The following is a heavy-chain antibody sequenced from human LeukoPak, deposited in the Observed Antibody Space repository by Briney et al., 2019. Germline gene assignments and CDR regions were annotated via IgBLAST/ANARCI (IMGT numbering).Heavy chain of an antibody. J-gene: IGHJ3*02. CDR1: GYTLTELS. Sequence: ASVKVSCKVSGYTLTELSMHWVRQAPGKGLEWMGGFDPEDGETIYAQKFQGRVTMTEDTSTDTAYMELSSLRSEDTAVYYCATPDYAEGAFDIWGQGTMVTVSS. CDR3: ATPDYAEGAFDI. CDR2: FDPEDGET. V-gene: IGHV1-24*01. D-gene: IGHD4-17*01.